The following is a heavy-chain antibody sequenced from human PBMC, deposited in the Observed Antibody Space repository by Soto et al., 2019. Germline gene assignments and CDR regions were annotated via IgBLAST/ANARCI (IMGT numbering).Heavy chain of an antibody. J-gene: IGHJ6*02. CDR1: GGSISSGGYS. V-gene: IGHV4-30-2*01. CDR3: ARVPDV. Sequence: PSETLSLTCDVSGGSISSGGYSWGWIRQPPGKGLEWIGDIYHSGSTYYNPSLKSRVTISVDRSKNQFSLKLSSVTAADTAVYYCARVPDVWGQGTTVTVS. CDR2: IYHSGST.